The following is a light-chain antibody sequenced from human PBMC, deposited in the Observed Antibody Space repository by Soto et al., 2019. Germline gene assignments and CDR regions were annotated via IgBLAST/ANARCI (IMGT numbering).Light chain of an antibody. Sequence: DIQMTQSPSSVSASVGDRVTITCRASQITSWLAWYQQKPGEALKLLIYATSSLQSGVPSRFSGSGSGTDFTLTISSLQPDDFATYFCQEANSFTFGGGTKVEIQ. V-gene: IGKV1-12*02. CDR2: ATS. CDR1: QITSW. J-gene: IGKJ4*01. CDR3: QEANSFT.